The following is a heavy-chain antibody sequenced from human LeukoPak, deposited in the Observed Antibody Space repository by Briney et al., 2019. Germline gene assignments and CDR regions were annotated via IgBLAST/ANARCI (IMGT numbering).Heavy chain of an antibody. D-gene: IGHD3-22*01. CDR3: AKGTYYYDSSGYYGLFDY. Sequence: PGGSLRLSCAASGFTFSSYAMSWVRQAPGKGLEWVSAISGSGGSTYYADSVKGRFTISRDNSKNTLYLQMNSLRAEDTAVYYCAKGTYYYDSSGYYGLFDYWGQGTLVTVSS. V-gene: IGHV3-23*01. CDR1: GFTFSSYA. J-gene: IGHJ4*02. CDR2: ISGSGGST.